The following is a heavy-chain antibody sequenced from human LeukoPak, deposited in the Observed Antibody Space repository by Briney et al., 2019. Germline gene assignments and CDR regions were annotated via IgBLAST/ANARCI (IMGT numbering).Heavy chain of an antibody. V-gene: IGHV1-46*01. CDR2: INPSGGST. Sequence: ASVKVSCKASGYTFTSYYMHWVRQAPGQGLEWMGIINPSGGSTSYAQKFQGRVTMTRDTSTSTVYMELSSLRSEDTAVYYCARGGRITIFGVVTQGDAFDIWGQGTMVTVSS. J-gene: IGHJ3*02. CDR3: ARGGRITIFGVVTQGDAFDI. D-gene: IGHD3-3*01. CDR1: GYTFTSYY.